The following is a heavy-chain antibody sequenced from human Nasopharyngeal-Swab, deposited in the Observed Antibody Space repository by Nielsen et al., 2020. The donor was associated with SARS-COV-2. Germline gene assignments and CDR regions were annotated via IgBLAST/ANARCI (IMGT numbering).Heavy chain of an antibody. V-gene: IGHV4-59*01. CDR2: VYYNGTT. CDR3: AKGSSLYAPFDL. Sequence: SETLSLTCSVSGDYISSYHWSWVRLPPRSGLEWIGYVYYNGTTKYNPSLKSRVTMSVDTSKKQFSLTLISVTAADTAVYYCAKGSSLYAPFDLWGQGTLVTVSS. D-gene: IGHD6-13*01. J-gene: IGHJ5*02. CDR1: GDYISSYH.